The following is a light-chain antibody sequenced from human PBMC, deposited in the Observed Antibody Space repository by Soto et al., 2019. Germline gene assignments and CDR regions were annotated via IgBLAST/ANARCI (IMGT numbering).Light chain of an antibody. CDR1: SSEVVGYNY. CDR3: SSYTSSSTLVDVV. V-gene: IGLV2-14*01. J-gene: IGLJ2*01. Sequence: QSALTQPASVSGAPGQSITISCTGTSSEVVGYNYVSWHQQHPGKAPKLMIYDVSNRPSGVSNRFSGSKSDNTASLTISGLQAEDEADYYYSSYTSSSTLVDVVFGGGTKLTVL. CDR2: DVS.